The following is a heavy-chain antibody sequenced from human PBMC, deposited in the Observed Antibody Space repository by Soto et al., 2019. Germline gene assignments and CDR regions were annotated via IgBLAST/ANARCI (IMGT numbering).Heavy chain of an antibody. CDR1: GYTFTSHY. D-gene: IGHD4-17*01. Sequence: QVQLVQSGAEVKKPGASVKVSCKASGYTFTSHYIHWVRQAPGQGLEWMGIINPSGGSTSYAQKFQARVTMTRDTSTSTVFMELSSLRSEDTAVYYCAKHNGDYDAFDIWGQGTMVTVSS. J-gene: IGHJ3*02. V-gene: IGHV1-46*01. CDR3: AKHNGDYDAFDI. CDR2: INPSGGST.